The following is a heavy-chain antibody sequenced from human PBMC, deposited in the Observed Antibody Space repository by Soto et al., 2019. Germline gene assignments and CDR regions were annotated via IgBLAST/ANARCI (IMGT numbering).Heavy chain of an antibody. D-gene: IGHD3-16*01. J-gene: IGHJ6*02. CDR2: INGYNGNT. CDR1: GYTFSRSG. CDR3: SRMGDVPYYYYGMDV. V-gene: IGHV1-18*01. Sequence: QVQLVQSGAEVKKPGASVKVSCKASGYTFSRSGISWVRQAPGQGLEWMGGINGYNGNTNYTQKMPGRITMTTDTPTSTASVELRSLRSDDTALYYCSRMGDVPYYYYGMDVWGQGTTVIVSS.